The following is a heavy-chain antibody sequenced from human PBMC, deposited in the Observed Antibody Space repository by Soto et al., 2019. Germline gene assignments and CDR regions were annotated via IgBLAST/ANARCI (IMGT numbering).Heavy chain of an antibody. CDR1: GFTVDDYA. D-gene: IGHD4-17*01. CDR2: ISWNSETI. V-gene: IGHV3-9*01. CDR3: AKDMKWGGMTTIHYFDS. J-gene: IGHJ4*02. Sequence: GVSLRLSCAASGFTVDDYAMHWVRQAPGKGLEWVSGISWNSETIDYADSVKGRFTISRDNAKSSLFLQMNSLRPDDTALYYCAKDMKWGGMTTIHYFDSWGQGTLVTVSS.